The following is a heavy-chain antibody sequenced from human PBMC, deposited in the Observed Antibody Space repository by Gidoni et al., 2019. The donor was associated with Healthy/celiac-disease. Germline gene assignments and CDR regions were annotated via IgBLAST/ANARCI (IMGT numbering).Heavy chain of an antibody. V-gene: IGHV5-10-1*03. Sequence: EVQLVQSGAEVKKPGESLRISCKGSGYSFTSSWISWVRQMPVKGLEWMGRIDPSDSYTNYSPSFQGHVTISADKSISTAYLQWSSLKASDTAMYYCARHWSDYYDSSGYTGEFDYWGQGTLVTVSS. D-gene: IGHD3-22*01. CDR1: GYSFTSSW. CDR2: IDPSDSYT. CDR3: ARHWSDYYDSSGYTGEFDY. J-gene: IGHJ4*02.